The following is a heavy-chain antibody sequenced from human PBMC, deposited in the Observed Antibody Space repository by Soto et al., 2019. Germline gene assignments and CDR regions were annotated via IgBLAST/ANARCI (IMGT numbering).Heavy chain of an antibody. CDR1: GFTFSSYG. Sequence: QVQLVESGGGVVQPGRSLRLSCAASGFTFSSYGMHWVRQAPGKGLEWVAVISYDGSNKYYADSVKGRFTISRDNSKNALYRQMNSLRAEDTAVYYCAKPIVVVPAAQPDYYYYYGMDVWGQGTTVTVSS. D-gene: IGHD2-2*01. CDR3: AKPIVVVPAAQPDYYYYYGMDV. J-gene: IGHJ6*02. CDR2: ISYDGSNK. V-gene: IGHV3-30*18.